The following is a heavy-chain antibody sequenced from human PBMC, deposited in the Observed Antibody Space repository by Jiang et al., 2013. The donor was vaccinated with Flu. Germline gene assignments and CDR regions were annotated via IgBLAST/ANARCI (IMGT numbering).Heavy chain of an antibody. J-gene: IGHJ6*02. V-gene: IGHV4-61*02. CDR3: ARDRDFPKWLRLPWAMDV. Sequence: PGLVKPSQTLSLTCTVSGGSVSSGDYYWTWIRQPAGKGLEWIGRIYTSGDTNYNPSLRSRVTISLDTSKNQFSLKLSSVTAADTAVYYCARDRDFPKWLRLPWAMDVWGQGATVAVSS. CDR2: IYTSGDT. CDR1: GGSVSSGDYY. D-gene: IGHD6-19*01.